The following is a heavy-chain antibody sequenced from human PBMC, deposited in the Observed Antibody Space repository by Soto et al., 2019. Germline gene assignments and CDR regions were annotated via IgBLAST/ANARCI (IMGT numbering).Heavy chain of an antibody. V-gene: IGHV3-23*01. J-gene: IGHJ3*01. CDR1: GFTFRSYA. CDR2: VSDNGDIT. Sequence: GGSLRLSCAASGFTFRSYAMSWVRQAPGKGLEWVSTVSDNGDITYYADSVRGRFAISRDKSKNTLYLQMNSLRAEDTAVYSCAKHLRLGEFSAYEVWGLGTLVTVSS. CDR3: AKHLRLGEFSAYEV. D-gene: IGHD3-16*01.